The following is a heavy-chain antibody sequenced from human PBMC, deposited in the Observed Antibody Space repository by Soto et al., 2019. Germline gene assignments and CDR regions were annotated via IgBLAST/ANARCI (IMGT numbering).Heavy chain of an antibody. D-gene: IGHD2-2*01. CDR3: AKSGQSSWANMDV. V-gene: IGHV3-23*01. Sequence: QPGGSLRLSCAASGFTFRSYAMSWVRQAPGKGLEWVSMISGSGDNTYYADSVKGRFTISKDNSKNTVSLQMNSLTVDDTALYYCAKSGQSSWANMDVWGKGTTVTVSS. CDR2: ISGSGDNT. J-gene: IGHJ6*04. CDR1: GFTFRSYA.